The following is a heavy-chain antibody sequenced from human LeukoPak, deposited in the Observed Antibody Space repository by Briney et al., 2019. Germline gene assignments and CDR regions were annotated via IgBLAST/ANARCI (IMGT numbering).Heavy chain of an antibody. CDR1: GFSLTTNGMR. D-gene: IGHD2-15*01. CDR3: ARTPRGTCYDY. Sequence: SGPTLVNPTQTLTLTCTFSGFSLTTNGMRVSWIRQTPGKALEWLARIDWDDNKFYSTSLKTRLTISKDTSRNQVVLTMTNMDPVDTATYYCARTPRGTCYDYWDQGTLVTVSS. V-gene: IGHV2-70*04. J-gene: IGHJ4*02. CDR2: IDWDDNK.